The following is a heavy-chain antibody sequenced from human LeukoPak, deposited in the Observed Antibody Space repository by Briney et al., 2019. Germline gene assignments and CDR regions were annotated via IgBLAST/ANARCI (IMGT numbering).Heavy chain of an antibody. CDR3: ARVRMDLYKDV. D-gene: IGHD2-15*01. V-gene: IGHV3-53*01. CDR1: GFTVSSNY. J-gene: IGHJ6*03. CDR2: IYSGGST. Sequence: PGGSLRLSCAASGFTVSSNYMSWVRQAPGKGLEWVSVIYSGGSTYYADSVKGRFTISRDNSKNTLYLQMNSLRAEDTAVYYCARVRMDLYKDVWGKGTTVTVSS.